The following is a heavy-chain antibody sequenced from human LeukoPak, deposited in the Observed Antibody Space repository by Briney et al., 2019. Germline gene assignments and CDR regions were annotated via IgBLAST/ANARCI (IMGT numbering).Heavy chain of an antibody. J-gene: IGHJ5*02. Sequence: GASVKVSCKASGGTFSSYAISWVRQAPGQGLEWMGGIIPIFGTANYAQKFQGRVTMTRDTSMSTVYMELSSLRSEDTAVYYCARDDSTITWGQGTLVTVSS. CDR1: GGTFSSYA. D-gene: IGHD2/OR15-2a*01. V-gene: IGHV1-69*05. CDR3: ARDDSTIT. CDR2: IIPIFGTA.